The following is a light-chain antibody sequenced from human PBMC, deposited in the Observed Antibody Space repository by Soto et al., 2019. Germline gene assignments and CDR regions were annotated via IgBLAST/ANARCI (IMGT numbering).Light chain of an antibody. Sequence: EIVLTQSPATLSSFPGDRVTLSCRASQGVNTRLAWYQHRPGQAPRLLTYLTSNRAAGIPARFSGSGSGTDFTLTISDVQPEDFAIYYCHQRQSWPRTFGQGTKVDI. V-gene: IGKV3-11*01. CDR3: HQRQSWPRT. CDR2: LTS. J-gene: IGKJ1*01. CDR1: QGVNTR.